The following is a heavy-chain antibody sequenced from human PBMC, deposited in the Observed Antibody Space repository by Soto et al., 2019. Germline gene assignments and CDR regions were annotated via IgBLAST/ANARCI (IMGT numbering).Heavy chain of an antibody. V-gene: IGHV1-18*01. CDR1: GYTFSSYG. CDR2: INPSSGET. J-gene: IGHJ5*02. CDR3: ARDWYPRFDP. Sequence: QIRLVQSGGEVRTPGASVKVSCKASGYTFSSYGITWVRQAPGQGLEWLGWINPSSGETNYAQKFQGRVTVTTDTSTTTGYMELRNPTFDDTAVYYCARDWYPRFDPWGQGTLVTVSS. D-gene: IGHD6-13*01.